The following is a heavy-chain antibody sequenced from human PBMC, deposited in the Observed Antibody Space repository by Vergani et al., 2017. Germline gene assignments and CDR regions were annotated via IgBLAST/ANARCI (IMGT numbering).Heavy chain of an antibody. Sequence: QVQLQESGPGLVKPSETLSLTCTVSGGSISSHYWSWIRQPPGEGLEWIGYIYYSGSTNYNPSLKSRVTISVDTSKNQFSLKLSAVTAADTAVYYCARDHAAAGRDNWFDPWGQGTLVTVSS. CDR2: IYYSGST. V-gene: IGHV4-59*11. J-gene: IGHJ5*02. D-gene: IGHD6-13*01. CDR3: ARDHAAAGRDNWFDP. CDR1: GGSISSHY.